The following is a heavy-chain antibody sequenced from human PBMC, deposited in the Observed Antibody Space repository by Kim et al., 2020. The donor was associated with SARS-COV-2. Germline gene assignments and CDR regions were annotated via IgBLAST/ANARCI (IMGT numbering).Heavy chain of an antibody. V-gene: IGHV3-64D*06. CDR2: ISRNGGST. J-gene: IGHJ6*02. Sequence: GGSLRLSCSASGFTFSSHSMTWVRQAPGKGLEWVAAISRNGGSTYYADSVKGRFTISRDNSKNTLYLQMSSLRAEDTAVYYCVKAGYSGYAWALYGMDVWGPEATVTASS. D-gene: IGHD5-12*01. CDR3: VKAGYSGYAWALYGMDV. CDR1: GFTFSSHS.